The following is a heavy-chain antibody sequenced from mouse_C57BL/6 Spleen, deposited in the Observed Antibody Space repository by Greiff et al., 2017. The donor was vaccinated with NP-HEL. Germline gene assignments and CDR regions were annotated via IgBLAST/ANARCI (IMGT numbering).Heavy chain of an antibody. CDR2: ISYDGSN. J-gene: IGHJ3*01. D-gene: IGHD2-3*01. V-gene: IGHV3-6*01. CDR3: ARDRDGYYVY. Sequence: EVKLLESGPGLVKPSQSLSLTCSVTGYSITSGYYWNWIRQFPGNKLEWMGYISYDGSNNYNPSLKNRISITRDTSKNQFFLKLNSVTTEDTATYYCARDRDGYYVYWGQGTLVTVSA. CDR1: GYSITSGYY.